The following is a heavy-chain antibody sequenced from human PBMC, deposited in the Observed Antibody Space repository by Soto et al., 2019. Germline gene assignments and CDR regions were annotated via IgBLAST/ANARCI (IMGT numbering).Heavy chain of an antibody. CDR2: INPNSGGT. J-gene: IGHJ6*02. CDR3: ASRGGRAVPSFYYYYGMDV. V-gene: IGHV1-2*02. Sequence: QVQLVQSGAEVKKPGASVKVSCKASGYTFTGYYMHWVRQAPGQGLEWMGWINPNSGGTNYAQKFQGRVTMTRDTSISPAYMELSRLRSDDTAVYYCASRGGRAVPSFYYYYGMDVWGQGTTVTVSS. CDR1: GYTFTGYY. D-gene: IGHD3-10*01.